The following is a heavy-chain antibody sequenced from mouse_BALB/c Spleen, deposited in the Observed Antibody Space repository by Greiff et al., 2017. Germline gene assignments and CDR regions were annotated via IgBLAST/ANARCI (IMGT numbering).Heavy chain of an antibody. D-gene: IGHD1-1*01. CDR2: IDPENGNT. Sequence: VQLKESGAELVRPGALVKLSCKASGFNIKDYYMHWVKQRPEQGLEWIGWIDPENGNTIYDPKFQGKASITADTSSNTAYLQLSSLTSEDTAVYYCASHYGSSGFDYWGQGTTLTVSS. CDR3: ASHYGSSGFDY. J-gene: IGHJ2*01. CDR1: GFNIKDYY. V-gene: IGHV14-1*02.